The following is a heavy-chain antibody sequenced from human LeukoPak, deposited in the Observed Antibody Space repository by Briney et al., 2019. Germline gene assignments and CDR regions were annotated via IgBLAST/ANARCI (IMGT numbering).Heavy chain of an antibody. J-gene: IGHJ6*03. Sequence: GSSVKVSCTSSGASFSTYAIAWVRQAPGQGLEWMGGIIPISGTTNYAQNFQGRVTLTTDESTSTAYLELSRLRSDDTAMYFCAGGSLGHYYYMSVWGKGTTVTVSS. V-gene: IGHV1-69*05. CDR2: IIPISGTT. CDR1: GASFSTYA. CDR3: AGGSLGHYYYMSV. D-gene: IGHD7-27*01.